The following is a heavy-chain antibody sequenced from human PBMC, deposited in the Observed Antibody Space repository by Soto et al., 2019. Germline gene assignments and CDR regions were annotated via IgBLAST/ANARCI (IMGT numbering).Heavy chain of an antibody. CDR1: GFTFSSSD. CDR3: AQDGVYDILTGYYKGVVY. CDR2: IGSAGDT. J-gene: IGHJ4*02. Sequence: GGSLRLSCAASGFTFSSSDMHWVRQATGEGLEWVSGIGSAGDTYYLDSVRGRFTISRDNAKNSLYLQMNSLRAEDTAVYYCAQDGVYDILTGYYKGVVYWGQGTLVTVSS. V-gene: IGHV3-13*04. D-gene: IGHD3-9*01.